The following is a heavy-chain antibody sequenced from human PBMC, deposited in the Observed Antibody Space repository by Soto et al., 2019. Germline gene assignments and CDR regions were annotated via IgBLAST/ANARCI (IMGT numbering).Heavy chain of an antibody. CDR2: ISYTGST. Sequence: PSETLSLTCTVSGDSIRSYYWSWIRQPPGKGLEWIGYISYTGSTHYNPSLKSRVTISADTPKNQFSLKLSSVTTADTALYYCAREGVAAPYYYYGMDVWGQGSTVTVSS. D-gene: IGHD2-15*01. CDR1: GDSIRSYY. CDR3: AREGVAAPYYYYGMDV. J-gene: IGHJ6*02. V-gene: IGHV4-59*01.